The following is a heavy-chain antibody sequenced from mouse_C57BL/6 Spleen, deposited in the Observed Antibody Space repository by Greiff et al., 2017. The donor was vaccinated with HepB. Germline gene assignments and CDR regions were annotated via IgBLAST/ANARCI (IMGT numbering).Heavy chain of an antibody. D-gene: IGHD1-1*01. J-gene: IGHJ1*03. V-gene: IGHV5-9-1*02. CDR2: ISSGGDYI. Sequence: EVKLMESGEGLVKPGGSLKLSCAASGFTFSSYAMSWVRQTPEKRLEWVAYISSGGDYIYYADTVKGRFTISRDNARNTLYLQMSSLKSEDTAMYYCTRDGYYGSSYGYFDVWGTGTTVTVSS. CDR1: GFTFSSYA. CDR3: TRDGYYGSSYGYFDV.